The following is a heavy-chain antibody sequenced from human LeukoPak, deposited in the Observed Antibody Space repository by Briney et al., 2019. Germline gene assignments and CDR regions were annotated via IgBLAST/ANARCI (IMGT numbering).Heavy chain of an antibody. Sequence: PGGSLRLSCAASGFTFSSYGMHWVRQAPGKGLEWVAVISYDGSNKYYADSVKGRFTISRDNSKNTLYLQMNSLRAEDTAAYYCAKDPDSSGWYYFDYWGQGTLVTVSS. J-gene: IGHJ4*02. CDR3: AKDPDSSGWYYFDY. D-gene: IGHD6-19*01. V-gene: IGHV3-30*18. CDR1: GFTFSSYG. CDR2: ISYDGSNK.